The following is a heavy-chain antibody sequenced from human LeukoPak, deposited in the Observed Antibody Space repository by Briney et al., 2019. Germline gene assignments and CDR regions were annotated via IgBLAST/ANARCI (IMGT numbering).Heavy chain of an antibody. CDR3: ARDSDYGDAYYFDY. CDR1: GGSISSYY. V-gene: IGHV4-4*07. Sequence: SETLSLTCTVSGGSISSYYWSWIRQPAGKGLEWIGRIYTSGSTNYNPSLKSRVTMSVGTSKNQFSLKLSSVTAADTAVYYCARDSDYGDAYYFDYWGQGTLVTVSS. J-gene: IGHJ4*02. D-gene: IGHD4-17*01. CDR2: IYTSGST.